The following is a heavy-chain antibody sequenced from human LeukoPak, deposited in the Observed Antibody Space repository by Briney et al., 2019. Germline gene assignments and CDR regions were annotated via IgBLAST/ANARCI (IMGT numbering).Heavy chain of an antibody. J-gene: IGHJ5*02. Sequence: PGGSLRLSCAASGFTVSSNYMSWVRQAPGKGLEWVSVIYSGGSTYYADSVKGRFTISRDNSKNTLYLQMNSLRAEDTAVYYCARDLGYSYGSGFDPWGQGTLVTVSS. CDR1: GFTVSSNY. D-gene: IGHD5-18*01. V-gene: IGHV3-53*01. CDR3: ARDLGYSYGSGFDP. CDR2: IYSGGST.